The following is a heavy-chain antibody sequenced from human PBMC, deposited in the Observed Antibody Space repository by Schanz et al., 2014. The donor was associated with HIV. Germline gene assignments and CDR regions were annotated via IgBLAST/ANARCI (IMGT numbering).Heavy chain of an antibody. Sequence: VQLVESGGDLVKPGGSLRLSCAASGFTFKSYAMSWVRQAPGKGLEWVSAISATGGSTYYADSVKGRFTISRDNSRNALYLHMNSLRADDTAIYYCVKAYSSGFSGAGSWGQGALVTVSS. D-gene: IGHD5-18*01. CDR2: ISATGGST. V-gene: IGHV3-23*04. CDR1: GFTFKSYA. J-gene: IGHJ5*02. CDR3: VKAYSSGFSGAGS.